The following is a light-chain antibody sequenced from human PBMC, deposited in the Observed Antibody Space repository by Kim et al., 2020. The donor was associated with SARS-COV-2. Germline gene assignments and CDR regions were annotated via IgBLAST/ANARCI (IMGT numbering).Light chain of an antibody. V-gene: IGLV3-19*01. J-gene: IGLJ2*01. CDR3: NSRGSNDNVL. CDR2: GKN. Sequence: ELTQDPAVSVALGQTVRITCQGDSLRSYYATWYQQKPGQAPIVVIYGKNNRPSGIPDRFSGSSSGDTASLTITGTQAGDEADYYCNSRGSNDNVLFGGGTKLTVL. CDR1: SLRSYY.